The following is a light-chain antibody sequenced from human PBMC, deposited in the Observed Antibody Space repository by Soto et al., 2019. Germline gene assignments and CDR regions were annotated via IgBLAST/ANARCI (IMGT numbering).Light chain of an antibody. CDR2: DVS. Sequence: QSALTQPASVSGSPGQSITISCTGTSSDVGGYNYVSWYQHHPGKAPKLMIYDVSNRPSGVSDRFSGSKSGNTASLTISGLQAEDEADYYCSSYTSSSTSVVFGGGTKVPS. J-gene: IGLJ2*01. CDR1: SSDVGGYNY. V-gene: IGLV2-14*03. CDR3: SSYTSSSTSVV.